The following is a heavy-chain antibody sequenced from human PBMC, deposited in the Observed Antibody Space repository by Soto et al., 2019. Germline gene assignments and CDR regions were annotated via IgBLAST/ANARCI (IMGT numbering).Heavy chain of an antibody. CDR2: IWYDGSNK. CDR1: GFTFSSYG. V-gene: IGHV3-33*01. D-gene: IGHD4-17*01. CDR3: ARDLYGDYSFDY. Sequence: HPGGSLRLSCAASGFTFSSYGMHWVRQAPGKGLEWVAVIWYDGSNKYYADSVKGRFTISRDNSKNTLYLQMNSLRAEDTAVYYCARDLYGDYSFDYWGQGTLVTVSS. J-gene: IGHJ4*02.